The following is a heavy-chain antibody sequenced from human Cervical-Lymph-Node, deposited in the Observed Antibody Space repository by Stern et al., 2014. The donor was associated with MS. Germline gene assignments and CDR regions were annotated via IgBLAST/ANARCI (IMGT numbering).Heavy chain of an antibody. CDR2: VYFSGCT. J-gene: IGHJ5*02. Sequence: QLQLQESGPGLVKPSETLSLTCNVSGGSISSSGDYWGWVRQPPGKGLEWIGSVYFSGCTYYNPSLKSRITISVDTSKNQLSLKLSSVTAADTAVYYCARGFSVVVTAAISWFDPWGRGTLVTVSS. V-gene: IGHV4-39*01. CDR1: GGSISSSGDY. D-gene: IGHD2-2*01. CDR3: ARGFSVVVTAAISWFDP.